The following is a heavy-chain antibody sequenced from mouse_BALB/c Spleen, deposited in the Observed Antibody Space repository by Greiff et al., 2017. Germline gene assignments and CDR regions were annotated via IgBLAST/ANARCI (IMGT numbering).Heavy chain of an antibody. CDR2: INPSSGYT. CDR1: GYTFTSYT. D-gene: IGHD1-2*01. J-gene: IGHJ2*01. Sequence: QVQLKQSGAELVRPGPSVKMSCKASGYTFTSYTLHWVKQRPGQGLEWLGYINPSSGYTNYNQKIKDKATLTADKSSNTAYMQLSNLTSEDSAVYYCARRGRGRPYFEYWGQGTTLTVSA. V-gene: IGHV1-4*01. CDR3: ARRGRGRPYFEY.